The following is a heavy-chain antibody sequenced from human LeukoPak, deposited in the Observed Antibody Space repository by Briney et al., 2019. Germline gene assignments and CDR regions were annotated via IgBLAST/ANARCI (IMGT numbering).Heavy chain of an antibody. V-gene: IGHV3-7*03. J-gene: IGHJ6*02. D-gene: IGHD3-16*01. CDR3: ARGGGLDV. CDR2: INHNGNVN. Sequence: AGGSLRLSCVASGFTFSSYWMNWARQAPGKGLEWVASINHNGNVNYYVDSVKGRFTISRDNAKNSLYLQMSDLRAEDTAVYFCARGGGLDVWGQGATVTVSS. CDR1: GFTFSSYW.